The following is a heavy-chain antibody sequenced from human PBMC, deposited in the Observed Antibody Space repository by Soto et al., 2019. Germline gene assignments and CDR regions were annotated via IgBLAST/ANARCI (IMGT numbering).Heavy chain of an antibody. CDR2: IYYSGST. J-gene: IGHJ6*02. Sequence: QVQLQESGPGLVKPSQTLSLTCTVSGGSINSGGYYWSWVRQHPGKGLEWIGYIYYSGSTYYNPSLKSRITMSIDTSKNQFSLKLSSVTAADTAVYSCARDPLKGMDVWGQGTTVSVSS. CDR3: ARDPLKGMDV. CDR1: GGSINSGGYY. V-gene: IGHV4-31*03.